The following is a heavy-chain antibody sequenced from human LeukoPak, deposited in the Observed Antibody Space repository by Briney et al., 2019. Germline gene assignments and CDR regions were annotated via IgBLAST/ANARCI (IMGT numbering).Heavy chain of an antibody. Sequence: ASGKVSCKAAGYTFTNYDVKWVRQATGQGLGWMGWMNPNTGNTAYAQKFHGRGSMTRSNSINTAYMALTSLRSDDTAVYSRARGQSSGWYWFDLWGRGALVTVSS. CDR3: ARGQSSGWYWFDL. D-gene: IGHD6-19*01. CDR2: MNPNTGNT. V-gene: IGHV1-8*01. J-gene: IGHJ5*02. CDR1: GYTFTNYD.